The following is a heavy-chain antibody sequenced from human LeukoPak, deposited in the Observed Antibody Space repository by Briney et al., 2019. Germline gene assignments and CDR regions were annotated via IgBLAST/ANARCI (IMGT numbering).Heavy chain of an antibody. D-gene: IGHD1-26*01. CDR1: GFTFSSYA. CDR3: ARDPRGSWEPTAY. CDR2: ISYDGSNK. Sequence: PGGSLRLSCAASGFTFSSYAMHWVRQAPGKGLEWVAVISYDGSNKYYADSVKGRFTISRDNSKNTLYLQMNSLRAEDTAVYYCARDPRGSWEPTAYWGQGTLVTVSS. J-gene: IGHJ4*02. V-gene: IGHV3-30-3*01.